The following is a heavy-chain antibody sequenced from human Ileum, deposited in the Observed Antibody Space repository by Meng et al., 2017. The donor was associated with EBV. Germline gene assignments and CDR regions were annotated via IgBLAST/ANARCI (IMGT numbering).Heavy chain of an antibody. CDR2: IHHTRGP. J-gene: IGHJ4*02. CDR1: GDSISNEHW. V-gene: IGHV4-4*02. Sequence: RLQESGPGLVGPSGPLSLTCSVSGDSISNEHWWSWVRQSPGKGLEWIGEIHHTRGPNYNPSLKSRVIISVDKSNNHFSLRLSAVTAADTAVYYCASNGAFSLDHWGQGTLVTVSS. D-gene: IGHD2-8*01. CDR3: ASNGAFSLDH.